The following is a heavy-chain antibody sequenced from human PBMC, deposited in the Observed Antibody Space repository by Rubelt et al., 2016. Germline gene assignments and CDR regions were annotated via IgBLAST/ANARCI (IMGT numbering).Heavy chain of an antibody. CDR1: GGSFSGYY. CDR2: INHSGST. J-gene: IGHJ5*02. Sequence: QVQLQQWGAGLLKPSETLSLTCAVYGGSFSGYYWSWIRQPPGKGLEWIGEINHSGSTNYNPSLKSRVTISVDTSKNQFSLKLSSVTAADTAVYYCAGLGPIGAEFDPWGQGTLVTVSS. CDR3: AGLGPIGAEFDP. D-gene: IGHD3-16*01. V-gene: IGHV4-34*01.